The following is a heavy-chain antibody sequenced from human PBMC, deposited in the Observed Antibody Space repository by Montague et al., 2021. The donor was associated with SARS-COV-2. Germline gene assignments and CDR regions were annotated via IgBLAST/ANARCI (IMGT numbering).Heavy chain of an antibody. CDR3: AGKVLTVPADY. Sequence: SETLSLTYAVSGVSITSTNWWSLVRKPPGKGLEWIGEISYGGIATYNPSLKSRATISMDRSRNLFSLKLSSVTAADTAIYYCAGKVLTVPADYWGQGTLVTGS. V-gene: IGHV4-4*02. CDR2: ISYGGIA. J-gene: IGHJ4*02. D-gene: IGHD4-11*01. CDR1: GVSITSTNW.